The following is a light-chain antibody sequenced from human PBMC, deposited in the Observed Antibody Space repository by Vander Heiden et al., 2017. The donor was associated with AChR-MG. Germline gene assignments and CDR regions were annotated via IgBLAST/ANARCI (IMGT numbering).Light chain of an antibody. CDR2: DVS. Sequence: QSALTQPASVSRSPGPSITISCTGTSSDVGGYNYVSWYQQHPGKAPKLMIYDVSKRPSGVSNRFSGSKSGNTASLTISGLQAEDEADYYCSSYTSSSTLAYVFGTGTKVTVL. J-gene: IGLJ1*01. CDR3: SSYTSSSTLAYV. CDR1: SSDVGGYNY. V-gene: IGLV2-14*01.